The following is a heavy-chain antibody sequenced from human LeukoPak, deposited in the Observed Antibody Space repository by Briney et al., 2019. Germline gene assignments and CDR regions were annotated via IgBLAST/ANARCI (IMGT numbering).Heavy chain of an antibody. J-gene: IGHJ4*02. D-gene: IGHD5-12*01. CDR1: GGSISSGGYY. CDR3: ARDASGYDYIDY. Sequence: PSETLSLTCIVSGGSISSGGYYWSWIRQRPGKGLEWIGYIYYSGSTYCNPSLKSRVTISVDTSKNQFSLKLSSVTAADAAVYYCARDASGYDYIDYWGQGTLVTVSS. CDR2: IYYSGST. V-gene: IGHV4-31*03.